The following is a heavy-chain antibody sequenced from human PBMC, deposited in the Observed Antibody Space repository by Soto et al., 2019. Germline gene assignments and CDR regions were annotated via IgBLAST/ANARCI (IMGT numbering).Heavy chain of an antibody. CDR2: IYYSGNS. D-gene: IGHD2-2*01. CDR1: GGSISTPDYY. CDR3: ARVYCSRSSCFGMDV. J-gene: IGHJ6*02. V-gene: IGHV4-30-4*01. Sequence: QVQLQESGPGLVKPSQTLSLTCTVSGGSISTPDYYYSWIRQPPGKGLEWIGYIYYSGNSYSYPSLTRRVAISLDTSKNQFSLKLSSVTAADTAVYYCARVYCSRSSCFGMDVWGQGTTVTVSS.